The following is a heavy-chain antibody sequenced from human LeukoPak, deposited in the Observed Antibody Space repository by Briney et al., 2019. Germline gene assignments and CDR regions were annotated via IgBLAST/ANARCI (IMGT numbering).Heavy chain of an antibody. Sequence: PGGSLRLSCAASGFTFSSYAMHWVRQAPGKGLEWVAVISYDGSNKYYADSVKGRFTISRDNYKNTLYLQMNSLRAEDTAVYYCARDDYDYWGQGTLVTVSS. CDR1: GFTFSSYA. V-gene: IGHV3-30-3*01. CDR3: ARDDYDY. CDR2: ISYDGSNK. D-gene: IGHD5-12*01. J-gene: IGHJ4*02.